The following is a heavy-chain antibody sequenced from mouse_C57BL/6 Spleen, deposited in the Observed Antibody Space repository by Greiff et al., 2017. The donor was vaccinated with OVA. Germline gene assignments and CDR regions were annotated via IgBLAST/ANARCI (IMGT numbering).Heavy chain of an antibody. D-gene: IGHD1-1*01. J-gene: IGHJ3*01. Sequence: EVKLVESGGGLVKPGGSLKLSCAASGFTFSDYGMHWVRQAPEKGLEWVAYISSGSSTIYSADTVKGRFTISRDNAKNTLFLQMTSLRSEDTAMYYCARYYYGSSPWFAYWGQGTLVTVSA. CDR3: ARYYYGSSPWFAY. V-gene: IGHV5-17*01. CDR1: GFTFSDYG. CDR2: ISSGSSTI.